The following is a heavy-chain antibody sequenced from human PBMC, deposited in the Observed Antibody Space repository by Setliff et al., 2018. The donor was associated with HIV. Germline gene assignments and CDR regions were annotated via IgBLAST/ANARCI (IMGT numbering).Heavy chain of an antibody. Sequence: ASVKVSCKTSGYTFTGYYIYWVRQVPGQGLEWMGRINPNTGGTDYAQKFQGRVTMTGDTSISTAYMELSRLRSDDTAVYYCARDFTYDYDSSGPGWGQGTLVTVSS. D-gene: IGHD3-22*01. J-gene: IGHJ4*02. CDR2: INPNTGGT. V-gene: IGHV1-2*06. CDR1: GYTFTGYY. CDR3: ARDFTYDYDSSGPG.